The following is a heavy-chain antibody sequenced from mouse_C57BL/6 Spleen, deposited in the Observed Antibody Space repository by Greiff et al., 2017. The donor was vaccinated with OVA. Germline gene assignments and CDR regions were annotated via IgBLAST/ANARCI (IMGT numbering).Heavy chain of an antibody. D-gene: IGHD1-1*01. Sequence: QVQLQQPGAELVKPGASVKLSCKASGYTFTSYWMQWVKQRPGQGLGWIGELDPSASYNNSNQKIKGKATLTVDTSSSTAFMQRSSLTSEVSAVYYCARTFYGSSYNFDYWGPGTTLTVSS. CDR3: ARTFYGSSYNFDY. CDR1: GYTFTSYW. V-gene: IGHV1-50*01. CDR2: LDPSASYN. J-gene: IGHJ2*01.